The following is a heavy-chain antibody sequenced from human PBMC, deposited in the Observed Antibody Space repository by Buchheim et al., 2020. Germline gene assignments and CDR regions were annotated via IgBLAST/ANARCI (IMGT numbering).Heavy chain of an antibody. CDR2: ISYDGSNK. CDR3: AKATGTTNY. V-gene: IGHV3-30*18. CDR1: GFTFSSYG. Sequence: QVQLVESGGGVVQPGRSLRLSCAASGFTFSSYGMHWVRQAPGKGLEWVAVISYDGSNKYYADSVKGRFTISRDNSKTTLYLQMNSLRAEDTAVYYCAKATGTTNYWGQGTL. J-gene: IGHJ4*02. D-gene: IGHD1-7*01.